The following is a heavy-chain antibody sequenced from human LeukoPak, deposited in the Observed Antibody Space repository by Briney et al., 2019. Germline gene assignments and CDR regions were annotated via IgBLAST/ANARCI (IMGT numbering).Heavy chain of an antibody. CDR2: ISGSGGST. Sequence: GGSLRLSCAASGFTFSSYAMSWVRQAPGKGLEWVSAISGSGGSTYYADSVKGRFTISRDNSKNTLYLQMNSLRAEDTAVYYCAKGGTGSGWPENYYYYYMDVWGKGTTVTVSS. CDR1: GFTFSSYA. V-gene: IGHV3-23*01. CDR3: AKGGTGSGWPENYYYYYMDV. J-gene: IGHJ6*03. D-gene: IGHD6-19*01.